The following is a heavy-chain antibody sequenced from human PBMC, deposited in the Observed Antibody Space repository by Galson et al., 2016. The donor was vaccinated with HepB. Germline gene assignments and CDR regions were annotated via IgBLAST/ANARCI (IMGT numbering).Heavy chain of an antibody. CDR2: ISATGTRI. CDR1: GFTFSHFT. J-gene: IGHJ4*02. CDR3: TRQPSHNTSYYPGFAY. V-gene: IGHV3-48*02. Sequence: SLRLSCAASGFTFSHFTMNWVRQAPGKGLEWVSYISATGTRIYYADSVKGRFTISRDNAKNSVFLQMNSLRDEDTALYYCTRQPSHNTSYYPGFAYWGQGAPVTVSS. D-gene: IGHD3-9*01.